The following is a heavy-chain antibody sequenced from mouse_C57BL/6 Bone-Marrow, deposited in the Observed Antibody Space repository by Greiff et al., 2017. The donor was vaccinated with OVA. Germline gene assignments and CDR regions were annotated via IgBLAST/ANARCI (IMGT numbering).Heavy chain of an antibody. CDR3: TRTTVVPPWFAY. V-gene: IGHV6-6*01. Sequence: DVKLVESGGGLVQPGGSMKLSCAASGFTFSDAWMDWVRQSPEKGLEWVAEIRNKANNHATYYAESVKGRFTISRDDSKSSVYLQMNSLRAEDTGIYYCTRTTVVPPWFAYWGQGTLVTVSA. CDR1: GFTFSDAW. D-gene: IGHD1-1*01. CDR2: IRNKANNHAT. J-gene: IGHJ3*01.